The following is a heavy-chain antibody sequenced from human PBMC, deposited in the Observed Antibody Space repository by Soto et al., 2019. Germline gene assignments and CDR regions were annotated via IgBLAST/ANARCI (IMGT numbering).Heavy chain of an antibody. Sequence: GGSLRLSCAASGFTFSDYYMSWIRQAPGKGLEWVSYISSSSSYTNYADSVKGRFTISRDNAKNSLYLQMNSLGAEDTAVYYCARDDGRGSYYYGMDVWGQGTTVTVSS. J-gene: IGHJ6*02. V-gene: IGHV3-11*06. CDR1: GFTFSDYY. D-gene: IGHD3-10*01. CDR2: ISSSSSYT. CDR3: ARDDGRGSYYYGMDV.